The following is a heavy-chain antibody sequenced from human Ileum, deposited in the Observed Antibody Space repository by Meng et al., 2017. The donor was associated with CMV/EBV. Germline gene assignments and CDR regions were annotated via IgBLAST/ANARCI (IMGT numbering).Heavy chain of an antibody. CDR3: AKVRDCDSTACHYYFDY. CDR2: IHYSGST. Sequence: SETLSLTCTVSGDSINNYYWSWIRQPPGKGLQWVGYIHYSGSTSYNPSLKSRVTMSVDTSKNQFSLKLTSVTAADTAVYYCAKVRDCDSTACHYYFDYWGHGTLVTVSS. D-gene: IGHD2/OR15-2a*01. V-gene: IGHV4-59*01. CDR1: GDSINNYY. J-gene: IGHJ4*01.